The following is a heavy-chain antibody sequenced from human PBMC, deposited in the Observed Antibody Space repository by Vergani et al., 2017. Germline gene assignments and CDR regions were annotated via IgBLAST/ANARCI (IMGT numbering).Heavy chain of an antibody. V-gene: IGHV1-18*01. Sequence: QVQLVQSGAEVKKPGASVKVSCKASGYTFTSYGISWVRQAPGQGLEWMGWISAYNGNTNYAQKLQGIVTMTTDTSTSTAYMELRSLGSDDTAVYYCARDYDFWSGWVSWYGMDVWGQGTTVTVSS. D-gene: IGHD3-3*01. J-gene: IGHJ6*02. CDR1: GYTFTSYG. CDR3: ARDYDFWSGWVSWYGMDV. CDR2: ISAYNGNT.